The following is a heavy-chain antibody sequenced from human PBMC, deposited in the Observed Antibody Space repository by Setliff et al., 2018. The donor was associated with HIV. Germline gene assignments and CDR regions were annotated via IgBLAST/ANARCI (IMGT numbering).Heavy chain of an antibody. CDR2: ISSSSSYI. CDR3: ARGYYDSRGYYGLGAFDI. CDR1: GFTFSSYS. V-gene: IGHV3-21*01. Sequence: PGGSLRLSCAASGFTFSSYSMNWVRQAPGKGLEWVSSISSSSSYIYYADSVKGRFTISRDNAKNSLYLQMNSLRAEDTAVYYCARGYYDSRGYYGLGAFDIWGQGTMVTVSS. J-gene: IGHJ3*02. D-gene: IGHD3-22*01.